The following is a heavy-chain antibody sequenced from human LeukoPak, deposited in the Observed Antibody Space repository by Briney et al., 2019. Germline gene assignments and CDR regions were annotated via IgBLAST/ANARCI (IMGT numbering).Heavy chain of an antibody. CDR2: INPNSGGT. D-gene: IGHD5-18*01. V-gene: IGHV1-2*04. CDR1: GYTFTGYY. Sequence: ASVKVSCKASGYTFTGYYMHWVRQAPGQGLEWMGWINPNSGGTNYAQKFQGWVTMTRDTSISTAYMELSRLRSDDTAVYYCARDGANTAMDFYYYYYGMDVWGQGTTVTVSS. J-gene: IGHJ6*02. CDR3: ARDGANTAMDFYYYYYGMDV.